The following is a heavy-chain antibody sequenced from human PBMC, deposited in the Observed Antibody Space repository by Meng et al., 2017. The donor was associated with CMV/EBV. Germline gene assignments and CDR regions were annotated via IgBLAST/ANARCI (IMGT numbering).Heavy chain of an antibody. Sequence: GESLKISCAASGFTFSDYYMSWIRQAPGKGLEWVSSISSSSSYIYYADSVKGRFTISRDNAKNSLYLQMNSLRAEDTAVYYCARRGSGSYWGYNWFDPWGQGTLVTVSS. CDR1: GFTFSDYY. D-gene: IGHD3-10*01. V-gene: IGHV3-11*06. J-gene: IGHJ5*02. CDR3: ARRGSGSYWGYNWFDP. CDR2: ISSSSSYI.